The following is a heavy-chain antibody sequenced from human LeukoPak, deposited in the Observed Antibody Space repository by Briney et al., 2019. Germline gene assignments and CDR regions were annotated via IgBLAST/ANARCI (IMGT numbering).Heavy chain of an antibody. CDR2: ISGSGGST. D-gene: IGHD2-2*02. CDR3: ASIVVVPAAIDWFDP. Sequence: RLGGSLRLSCAASGFTFSSYAMSWVRQAPGKGLEWVSAISGSGGSTYYADSVKGRFTISRDNSKNTLYLQMNSLRAEDTAVYYCASIVVVPAAIDWFDPWGQGTLVTVSS. CDR1: GFTFSSYA. J-gene: IGHJ5*02. V-gene: IGHV3-23*01.